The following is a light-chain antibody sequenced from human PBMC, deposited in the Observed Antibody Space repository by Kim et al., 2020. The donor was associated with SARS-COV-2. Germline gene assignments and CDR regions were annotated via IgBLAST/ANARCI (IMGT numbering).Light chain of an antibody. V-gene: IGKV1-12*01. CDR3: QQADSFPIT. CDR2: TAS. Sequence: DIQMTQSPSSVSASVGDRVTITCRASQGISTWLVWYQQKPGKAPNLLIYTASSLQSGVPSRLSGSGSGTDFTLTISSLQPEDFATYYCQQADSFPITFGGGTKVDIK. J-gene: IGKJ4*01. CDR1: QGISTW.